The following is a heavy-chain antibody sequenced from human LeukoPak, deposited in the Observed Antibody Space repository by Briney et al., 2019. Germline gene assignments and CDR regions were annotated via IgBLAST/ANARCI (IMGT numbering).Heavy chain of an antibody. Sequence: SQTLSLTCTVSGGSISSGGYYWSWIRQHPGKGLEWIGYIYYSGSTYYNPSLKSRATISVDTSKNQFSLKLSSVTAADTAVYYCARERTGDNISYYFDYWGQGTLVTVSS. CDR2: IYYSGST. V-gene: IGHV4-31*03. D-gene: IGHD1-1*01. J-gene: IGHJ4*02. CDR3: ARERTGDNISYYFDY. CDR1: GGSISSGGYY.